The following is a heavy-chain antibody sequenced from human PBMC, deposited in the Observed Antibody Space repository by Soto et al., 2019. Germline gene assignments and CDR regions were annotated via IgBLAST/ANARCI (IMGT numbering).Heavy chain of an antibody. CDR3: ARGGWKLFDY. V-gene: IGHV4-59*01. Sequence: SETLSLTCTVSGGSISSYYWSWIRQPPGKGLEWIGCFYYSGSTNYNPSLKSRVTISVDTSKKQFSLKLSSVTAADTAVYYCARGGWKLFDYWGQGTTVTVSS. J-gene: IGHJ4*03. CDR1: GGSISSYY. D-gene: IGHD6-19*01. CDR2: FYYSGST.